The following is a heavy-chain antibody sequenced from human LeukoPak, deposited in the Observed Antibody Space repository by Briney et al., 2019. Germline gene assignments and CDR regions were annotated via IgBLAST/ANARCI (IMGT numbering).Heavy chain of an antibody. J-gene: IGHJ4*02. Sequence: SETLSRTCTVSGGSISGSSHYWAWIRQPPGKGLEWIGSIHYSGKTYDNPSLKSRVTVSVDTSKNQFSLRLSSVTAADTALYYCARLLYDSRGHQYFDYWGQGALVTVSS. D-gene: IGHD3-22*01. CDR2: IHYSGKT. V-gene: IGHV4-39*01. CDR1: GGSISGSSHY. CDR3: ARLLYDSRGHQYFDY.